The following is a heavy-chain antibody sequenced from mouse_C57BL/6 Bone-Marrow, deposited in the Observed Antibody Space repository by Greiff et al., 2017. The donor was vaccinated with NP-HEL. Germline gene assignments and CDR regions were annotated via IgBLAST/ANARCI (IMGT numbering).Heavy chain of an antibody. J-gene: IGHJ3*01. CDR3: APYYGSSGGFAY. V-gene: IGHV1-7*01. Sequence: VQLQQSGAELAKPGASVKLSCKATGYTFTSYWMHWVKQRPGQGLEWIGYINPSSGYTKYNQKFKDKATLTADKSSSTAYMQLSSLTSEDSAVYYCAPYYGSSGGFAYWGQGTLVTVSA. CDR1: GYTFTSYW. CDR2: INPSSGYT. D-gene: IGHD1-1*01.